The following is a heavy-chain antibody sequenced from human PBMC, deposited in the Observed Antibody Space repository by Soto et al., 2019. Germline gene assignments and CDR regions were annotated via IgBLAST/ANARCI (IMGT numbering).Heavy chain of an antibody. D-gene: IGHD6-13*01. CDR1: GYTFTGYY. V-gene: IGHV1-2*02. CDR3: ARVIAERADNWFDP. CDR2: INPNSGGT. J-gene: IGHJ5*02. Sequence: ASVKVSCKASGYTFTGYYMHWVRQAPGQGLEWMGWINPNSGGTNYAQKFQGRVTMTRDTSISTAYMELSRLRSEDTAVYYCARVIAERADNWFDPWGQGTLFTVSS.